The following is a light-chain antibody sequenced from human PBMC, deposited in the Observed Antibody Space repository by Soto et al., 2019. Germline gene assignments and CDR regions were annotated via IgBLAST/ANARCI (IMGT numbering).Light chain of an antibody. CDR3: SSYTRDKTVL. J-gene: IGLJ2*01. V-gene: IGLV2-14*03. CDR2: DVT. CDR1: STDVGGYNY. Sequence: QSALTQPASVSGSPGQSITISCTGSSTDVGGYNYVSWHQQHPGKAPKLMIFDVTKRPSGVSNRFSGYKSGDTASLTISGLQAEDEADYYCSSYTRDKTVLFGGGTKLTVL.